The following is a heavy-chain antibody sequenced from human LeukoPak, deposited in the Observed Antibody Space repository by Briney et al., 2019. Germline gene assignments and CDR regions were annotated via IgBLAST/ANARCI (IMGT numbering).Heavy chain of an antibody. V-gene: IGHV1-18*01. Sequence: GASVKVSCKASGYTFTSYGISWVRQAPGQGLEWMGWISVYNGNTNYAQKLQDRVTMTTDTSTNTAYMDLRSLRSDDTAVYYCARWDSSTSHFDIWGQGTMVTVSS. J-gene: IGHJ3*02. CDR2: ISVYNGNT. CDR1: GYTFTSYG. CDR3: ARWDSSTSHFDI. D-gene: IGHD2-2*01.